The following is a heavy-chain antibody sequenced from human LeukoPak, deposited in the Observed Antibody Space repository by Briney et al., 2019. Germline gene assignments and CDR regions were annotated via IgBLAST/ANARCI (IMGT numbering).Heavy chain of an antibody. CDR2: IYYSGYT. Sequence: SETLSLTCTVSGVSISRYYWSWIRQAPGKALEWIGYIYYSGYTHYNPSLKSRVTMSVDTSKNQLSLKLNSVTAADTAVYYCARGPLYASGGIWFDLWGQGTLVTVSS. J-gene: IGHJ5*02. CDR3: ARGPLYASGGIWFDL. D-gene: IGHD3-10*01. V-gene: IGHV4-30-4*01. CDR1: GVSISRYY.